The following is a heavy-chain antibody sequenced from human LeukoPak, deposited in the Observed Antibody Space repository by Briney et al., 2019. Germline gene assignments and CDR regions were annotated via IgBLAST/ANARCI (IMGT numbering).Heavy chain of an antibody. V-gene: IGHV4-39*07. Sequence: SETLSLTCTVSGDSISNSDYYWGWIRQPPGKGLEWIALINYSGRTFYNPSLRSRVTISVDTSKNQFSLKLSSVTAADTAVYYCARETYNWKNNWFDPWGQGTLVTVSS. D-gene: IGHD1-20*01. CDR3: ARETYNWKNNWFDP. CDR2: INYSGRT. CDR1: GDSISNSDYY. J-gene: IGHJ5*02.